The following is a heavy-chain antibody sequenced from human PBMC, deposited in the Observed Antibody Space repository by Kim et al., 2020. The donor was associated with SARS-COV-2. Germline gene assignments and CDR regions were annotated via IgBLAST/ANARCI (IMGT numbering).Heavy chain of an antibody. CDR2: INPNSGGT. V-gene: IGHV1-2*02. Sequence: ASVKVSCKASGYTFTGYYMHWVRQAPGQGLEWMGWINPNSGGTNYAQKFQGRVTMTRDTSISTAYMAQSRLRSDDTAVYYCAGGEDRPLLYGDTIDYWGQGTLVTVSS. J-gene: IGHJ4*02. CDR1: GYTFTGYY. CDR3: AGGEDRPLLYGDTIDY. D-gene: IGHD2-2*02.